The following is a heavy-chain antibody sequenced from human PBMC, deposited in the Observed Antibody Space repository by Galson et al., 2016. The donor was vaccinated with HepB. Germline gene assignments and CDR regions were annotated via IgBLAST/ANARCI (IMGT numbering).Heavy chain of an antibody. CDR3: ARGYPSYDFVWGSYRSNLGSLHYYYYMDV. D-gene: IGHD3-16*02. V-gene: IGHV6-1*01. Sequence: SGDSVSSISAAWDWIRQSPSRGLEWLGRTYYRSKWYNDYAVSVKSRITINPDTSKNQFSLQLNSVTPEDTAVYYCARGYPSYDFVWGSYRSNLGSLHYYYYMDVWGKGTTVTVSS. J-gene: IGHJ6*03. CDR1: GDSVSSISAA. CDR2: TYYRSKWYN.